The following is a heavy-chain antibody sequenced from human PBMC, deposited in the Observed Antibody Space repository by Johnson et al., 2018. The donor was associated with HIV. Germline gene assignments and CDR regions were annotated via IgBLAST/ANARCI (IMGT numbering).Heavy chain of an antibody. D-gene: IGHD3-10*01. CDR3: AKDSTYYGGSSGAFDI. CDR2: IRYDGSNK. J-gene: IGHJ3*02. Sequence: QVQLVESGGGVVQPGGSLRLSCAASGFTFSSYGMHWVRQAPGKGLEWVAFIRYDGSNKYYADSVKGRFTISRDNSKNTLYLQMNSLRAEHTAVYYCAKDSTYYGGSSGAFDIWGQGTMVTVSS. CDR1: GFTFSSYG. V-gene: IGHV3-30*02.